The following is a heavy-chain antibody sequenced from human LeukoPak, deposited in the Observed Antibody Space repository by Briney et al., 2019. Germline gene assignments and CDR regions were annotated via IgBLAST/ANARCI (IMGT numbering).Heavy chain of an antibody. V-gene: IGHV1-69*04. J-gene: IGHJ6*02. D-gene: IGHD6-13*01. CDR1: GGTFSSYA. CDR2: IIPILGIA. Sequence: SVKVSCKASGGTFSSYAISWVRQAPGQRLEWIGKIIPILGIANYAQKFQGRVTITADKSTSTAYMEVSSLRSEDTAVYYCASLSSSWYHNYYYGMDVWGQGTTVTVSS. CDR3: ASLSSSWYHNYYYGMDV.